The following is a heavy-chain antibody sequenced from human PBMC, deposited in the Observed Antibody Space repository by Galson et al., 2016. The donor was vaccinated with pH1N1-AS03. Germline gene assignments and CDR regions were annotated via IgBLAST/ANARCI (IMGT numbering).Heavy chain of an antibody. D-gene: IGHD2-15*01. Sequence: SLRLSCAASGFTFSSYGMHWVRQAPGKGLEWVAFLQYDESYRNYADPVKGRFTISRDISKSTLYLHMNSLRVDDTAVYFCVKEAGLGGHRDPWGQGTLVTVSS. CDR1: GFTFSSYG. CDR3: VKEAGLGGHRDP. V-gene: IGHV3-30*02. J-gene: IGHJ5*02. CDR2: LQYDESYR.